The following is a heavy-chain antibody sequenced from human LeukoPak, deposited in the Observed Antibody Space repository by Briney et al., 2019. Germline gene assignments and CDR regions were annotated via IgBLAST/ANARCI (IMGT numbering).Heavy chain of an antibody. V-gene: IGHV4-34*01. J-gene: IGHJ1*01. CDR3: ARGHSGWFAEYFQH. D-gene: IGHD6-19*01. Sequence: SETLSLTRAVYGGSFSAYYWSWIRQPPGKGLEWIGEINHSGSTNYNPSLKSRVTISVDTSKNQFSLKLSSVTAADTAVYYCARGHSGWFAEYFQHWGQGTLVTVSS. CDR1: GGSFSAYY. CDR2: INHSGST.